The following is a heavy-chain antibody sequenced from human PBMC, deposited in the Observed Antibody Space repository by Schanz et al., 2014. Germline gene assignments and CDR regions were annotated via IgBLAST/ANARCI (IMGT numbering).Heavy chain of an antibody. J-gene: IGHJ4*02. Sequence: EVQLLESGGGLVQPGGSLRLSCAASRFTFSSYAMSWVRQAPGKGLEWVSAISDSGDLTYYADSVKGRFTISRDNAKYTLYLQMNSLRAEDTAVYHCAKDLPAVAVAPLMTGLYDSWGQGTLVTVSS. CDR2: ISDSGDLT. CDR1: RFTFSSYA. D-gene: IGHD6-19*01. V-gene: IGHV3-23*01. CDR3: AKDLPAVAVAPLMTGLYDS.